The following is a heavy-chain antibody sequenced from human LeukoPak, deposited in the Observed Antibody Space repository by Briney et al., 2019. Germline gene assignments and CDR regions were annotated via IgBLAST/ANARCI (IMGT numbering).Heavy chain of an antibody. V-gene: IGHV5-51*01. D-gene: IGHD3-3*01. CDR3: ARQNDFRLDY. Sequence: GESLKISCKGSGYTFSSYWIGWVRQMPGKGLEWMGIIYPGDSDTRYSPSLQGQVTIPVDTSIGTAYLQWSSLKASDTAIYYCARQNDFRLDYWGQGTLVTVSS. CDR1: GYTFSSYW. J-gene: IGHJ4*02. CDR2: IYPGDSDT.